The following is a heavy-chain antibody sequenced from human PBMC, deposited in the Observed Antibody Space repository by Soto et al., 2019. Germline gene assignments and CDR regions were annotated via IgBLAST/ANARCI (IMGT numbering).Heavy chain of an antibody. Sequence: QVQLVQTGPEVKKPGSSVKVSCKASGGTFSSYVITWVRQAPGQGLEWMGGIIPIFDTTNYAQKFQGRITLTADESTRTAYMELNSLRSEDXAVXXXXRGXXTXXXXXXXXXGXDXWGQGTTVTVSS. V-gene: IGHV1-69*12. CDR1: GGTFSSYV. CDR2: IIPIFDTT. CDR3: XRGXXTXXXXXXXXXGXDX. J-gene: IGHJ6*02.